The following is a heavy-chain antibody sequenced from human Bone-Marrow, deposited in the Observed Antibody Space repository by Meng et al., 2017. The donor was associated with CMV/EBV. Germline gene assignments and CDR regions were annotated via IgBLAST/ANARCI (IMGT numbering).Heavy chain of an antibody. Sequence: GSLRLSCTVSRGSISSDNYYWGWIRQPPGKGLEWIGYIYYSGSTNYNPSLKSRVTISVDTSKNQFSLKLSSVTAADTAVYYCARDLAYSGSYEDGMDVWGQGTTVTVSS. CDR3: ARDLAYSGSYEDGMDV. CDR2: IYYSGST. CDR1: RGSISSDNYY. J-gene: IGHJ6*02. D-gene: IGHD1-26*01. V-gene: IGHV4-61*01.